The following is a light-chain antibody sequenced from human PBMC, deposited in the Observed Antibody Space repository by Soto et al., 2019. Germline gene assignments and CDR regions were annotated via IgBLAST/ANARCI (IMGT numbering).Light chain of an antibody. Sequence: DIQMTQSPSSLSASVGDRVTITCRASYNIRNSLNWYQQKPGKAPKLLIYDASNLETGVPSRFSGSGSGTDFTFTISSLQPEDIATYYCQQRHNLPHTFGPGTKVDIK. CDR3: QQRHNLPHT. J-gene: IGKJ3*01. V-gene: IGKV1-33*01. CDR2: DAS. CDR1: YNIRNS.